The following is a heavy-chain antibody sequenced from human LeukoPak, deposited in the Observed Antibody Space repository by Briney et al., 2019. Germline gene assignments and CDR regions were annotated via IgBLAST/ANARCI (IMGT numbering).Heavy chain of an antibody. J-gene: IGHJ4*02. CDR3: ARDVEQWLVRVYYFDY. D-gene: IGHD6-19*01. V-gene: IGHV3-48*01. Sequence: PGGSLTLSCATSGFTLSSYSMNWVRQAPGKGLEWISYISSGSTTIYYTDSVKGRFTISRDNAKNSAYLQMNSLRAEDTAVYYCARDVEQWLVRVYYFDYWGQGTLVTVSS. CDR2: ISSGSTTI. CDR1: GFTLSSYS.